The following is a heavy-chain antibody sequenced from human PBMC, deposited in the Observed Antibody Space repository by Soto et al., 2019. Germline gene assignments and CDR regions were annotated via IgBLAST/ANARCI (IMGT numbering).Heavy chain of an antibody. V-gene: IGHV4-34*01. J-gene: IGHJ5*02. CDR1: DESFTTYS. CDR3: ARAQSRTWFDP. CDR2: INHSGTT. Sequence: QVQLQQWGAGLLKPSETLSLTCAVYDESFTTYSWSWIRQPPGRGLEWIGEINHSGTTNYNPSLKSRVTMSVDTSKNQFSLKLISVTAADTAMYYCARAQSRTWFDPWGQGTLVTVSS.